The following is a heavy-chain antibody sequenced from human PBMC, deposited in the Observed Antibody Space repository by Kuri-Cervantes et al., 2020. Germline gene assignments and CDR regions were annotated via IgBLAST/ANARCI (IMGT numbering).Heavy chain of an antibody. CDR3: TRGGYDFWTPVEDGFGI. D-gene: IGHD3-3*01. Sequence: GGSLRLSCETSGFTFSDSWMSWVRQASGKGLEWVGRIRSKANSYATAYAASVKGRFTISRDDSKNTAYLQMNSLKTEDTAVYYCTRGGYDFWTPVEDGFGIWGQGTMVTVSS. J-gene: IGHJ3*02. CDR1: GFTFSDSW. CDR2: IRSKANSYAT. V-gene: IGHV3-73*01.